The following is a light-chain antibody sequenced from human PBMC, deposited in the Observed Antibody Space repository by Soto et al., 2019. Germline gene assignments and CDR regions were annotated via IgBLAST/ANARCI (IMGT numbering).Light chain of an antibody. CDR1: QGINKN. V-gene: IGKV1-33*01. CDR2: DAS. CDR3: QQYESLPLT. J-gene: IGKJ5*01. Sequence: DIQMTQCPSSLSASVGDRVTITCKASQGINKNLIWYQQKPGKAPKLLIYDASDLETGVPSRFSGSGSGTGFTFTISSLQPEDFATYYCQQYESLPLTFGQGTRLEIK.